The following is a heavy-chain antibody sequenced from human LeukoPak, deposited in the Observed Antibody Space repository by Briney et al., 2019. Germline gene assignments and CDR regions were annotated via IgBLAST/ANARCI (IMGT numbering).Heavy chain of an antibody. Sequence: PGGSLRLSCAASGFTFSSYAMSWVRQAPGKGLEWVSAISGSGGSTYYADSVKGRFTISRDNSKNTLYLQMNSLRAEDTAVYYCAKDYRQSNYYYYYMDVWGQGTTVIVSS. D-gene: IGHD1-14*01. CDR3: AKDYRQSNYYYYYMDV. J-gene: IGHJ6*03. CDR1: GFTFSSYA. V-gene: IGHV3-23*01. CDR2: ISGSGGST.